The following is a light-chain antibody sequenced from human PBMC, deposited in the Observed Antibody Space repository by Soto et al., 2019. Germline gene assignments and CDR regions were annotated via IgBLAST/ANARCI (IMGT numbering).Light chain of an antibody. Sequence: MQMTQSPSSVSASVGDRVIITCRASQGISGWLAWYQQKPGKAPKLLIYATSTLQSGVPPRFSGSASGTDFTLTISSLQPEDFATYYCLQSNNFPPLTFGGGTKVEIK. CDR1: QGISGW. V-gene: IGKV1-12*01. CDR3: LQSNNFPPLT. CDR2: ATS. J-gene: IGKJ4*01.